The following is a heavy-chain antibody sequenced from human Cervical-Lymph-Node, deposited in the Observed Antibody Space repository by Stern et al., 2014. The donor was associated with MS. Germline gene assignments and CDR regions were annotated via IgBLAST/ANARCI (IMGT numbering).Heavy chain of an antibody. D-gene: IGHD3-22*01. CDR1: GGSFSGYY. Sequence: QVQLQQWGAGLLKPSETLSLTCAVYGGSFSGYYWSWIRQPPGKGLEWIGEINHSGSTNYNPYLNSRVTISVDTSKNQFSLKLSSVTAADTAVYYCARPTYYYDSSGYRYWGQGTLVTVSS. J-gene: IGHJ4*02. V-gene: IGHV4-34*01. CDR3: ARPTYYYDSSGYRY. CDR2: INHSGST.